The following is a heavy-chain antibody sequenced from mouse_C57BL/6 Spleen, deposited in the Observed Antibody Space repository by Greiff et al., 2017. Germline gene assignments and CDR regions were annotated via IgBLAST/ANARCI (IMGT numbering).Heavy chain of an antibody. CDR1: GFNIKDDY. V-gene: IGHV14-4*01. Sequence: EVQLQQSGAELVRPGASVKLSCTASGFNIKDDYMHWVKQRPEQGLEWIGWIDPENGDTEYASKFQGKATITADTSSNTAYLQLSSLTSEDTAVYYCTTTDYYGSSDDYWGQGTTLTVSS. D-gene: IGHD1-1*01. J-gene: IGHJ2*01. CDR2: IDPENGDT. CDR3: TTTDYYGSSDDY.